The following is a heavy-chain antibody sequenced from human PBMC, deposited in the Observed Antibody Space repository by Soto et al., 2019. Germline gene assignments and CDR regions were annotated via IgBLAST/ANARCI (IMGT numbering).Heavy chain of an antibody. CDR1: GFTFSSYG. CDR3: AKDLAYDFWSGYWGAYYYCGMDV. V-gene: IGHV3-30*18. Sequence: GGSLRLSCAASGFTFSSYGMHWVRQAPGKGLEWVAVISYDGSNKYYADSVKGRFTISRDNSKNTLYLQMNSLRAEDTAVYYCAKDLAYDFWSGYWGAYYYCGMDVWGQGTTLTVS. J-gene: IGHJ6*01. CDR2: ISYDGSNK. D-gene: IGHD3-3*01.